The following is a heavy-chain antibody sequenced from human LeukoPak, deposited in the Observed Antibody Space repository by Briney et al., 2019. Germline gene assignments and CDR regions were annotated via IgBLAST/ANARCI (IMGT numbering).Heavy chain of an antibody. D-gene: IGHD3-10*01. CDR2: INYGGTT. CDR1: GXSISSSNDY. J-gene: IGHJ4*02. Sequence: SETLSLTCTVSGXSISSSNDYWSWIRQPPGKELEWIASINYGGTTYYNPSLKSRVTISVDTSKNQFSLRLSSVTAADTAVYFCARYVVFGSGKYYFDYWGQGSLVTVSS. V-gene: IGHV4-39*01. CDR3: ARYVVFGSGKYYFDY.